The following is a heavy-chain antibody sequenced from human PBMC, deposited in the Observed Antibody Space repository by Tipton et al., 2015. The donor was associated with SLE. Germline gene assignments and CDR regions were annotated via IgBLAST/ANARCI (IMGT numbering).Heavy chain of an antibody. CDR3: TRHERDGYNYPFDY. D-gene: IGHD5-24*01. J-gene: IGHJ4*02. V-gene: IGHV3-48*03. Sequence: SLRLSCAASGFTFSSYEMNWVRQAPGKGLEWVSYISSSGSTIYYADSVKGRFTISRDDSKNTAYLQMNSLKTEDTAVYYCTRHERDGYNYPFDYWGQGTLVTVSS. CDR1: GFTFSSYE. CDR2: ISSSGSTI.